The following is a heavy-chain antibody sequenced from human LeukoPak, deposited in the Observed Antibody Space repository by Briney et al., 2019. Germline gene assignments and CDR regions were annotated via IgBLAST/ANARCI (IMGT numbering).Heavy chain of an antibody. V-gene: IGHV4-39*07. Sequence: SETLSLTCTVSGDSISSSIYYWGWIRQPPGKGLEWIGTVYYSGSTYYNPSLRSRVTISLEMSKRQFSLNLTSVTAADTAVYYCASNTGTVFDYWGQGALVTVS. D-gene: IGHD7-27*01. CDR1: GDSISSSIYY. J-gene: IGHJ4*02. CDR2: VYYSGST. CDR3: ASNTGTVFDY.